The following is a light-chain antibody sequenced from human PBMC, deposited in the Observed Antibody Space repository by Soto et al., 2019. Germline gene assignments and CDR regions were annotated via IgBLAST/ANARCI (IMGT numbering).Light chain of an antibody. V-gene: IGLV2-8*01. Sequence: QSVLTQPPSASGSPGQSVTISCAGTSSDIGLYNYVSWYQHHPGKAPKLIIYEGSKRPSGIPDRVSGSKSGNTASLTVSGLQAEDEADYYCSSYAGDINIDVFGGGTKLTVL. CDR3: SSYAGDINIDV. CDR2: EGS. CDR1: SSDIGLYNY. J-gene: IGLJ3*02.